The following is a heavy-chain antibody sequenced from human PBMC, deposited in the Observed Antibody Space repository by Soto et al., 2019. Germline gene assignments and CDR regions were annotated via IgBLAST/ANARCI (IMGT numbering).Heavy chain of an antibody. V-gene: IGHV4-38-2*01. CDR1: GYSISSGYY. CDR3: AREGIGASPSDYYYYGMDV. Sequence: SETLSLTCAVSGYSISSGYYWGWIRQPPGKGLEWIGSIYHSGSTYYNPPLKSRVTISVDTSKNQFSLKLSSVTAADTAVYYCAREGIGASPSDYYYYGMDVWGQGTTVT. CDR2: IYHSGST. D-gene: IGHD5-12*01. J-gene: IGHJ6*02.